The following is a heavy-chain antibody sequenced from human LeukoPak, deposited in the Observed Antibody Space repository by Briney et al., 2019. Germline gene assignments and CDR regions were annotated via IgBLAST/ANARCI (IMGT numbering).Heavy chain of an antibody. V-gene: IGHV4-59*01. CDR2: IYYSGST. CDR1: GGSLSSYY. CDR3: ARGNHLHWYFDL. D-gene: IGHD1-14*01. J-gene: IGHJ2*01. Sequence: SETLSLTCTVSGGSLSSYYWSWLRQPRGKELEWIGYIYYSGSTNYNPSLKSRVTISVDTSKNQFSLKLSSVTAADTAVYYCARGNHLHWYFDLWGRGTLVTVSS.